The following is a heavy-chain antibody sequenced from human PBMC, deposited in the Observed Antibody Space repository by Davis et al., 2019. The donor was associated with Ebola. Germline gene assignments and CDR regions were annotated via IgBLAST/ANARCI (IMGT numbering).Heavy chain of an antibody. J-gene: IGHJ6*02. CDR2: ISSSNTYM. Sequence: GGSLRLSCAASGFTFSIYTTDWVRQAPGKGLEWVSSISSSNTYMYYADSVRGRFIISRDTAKNSLYLQMNSLRAEDTAVYYCARDGWGDYYGLDVWGQGTTVTVSS. CDR3: ARDGWGDYYGLDV. D-gene: IGHD3-10*01. V-gene: IGHV3-21*01. CDR1: GFTFSIYT.